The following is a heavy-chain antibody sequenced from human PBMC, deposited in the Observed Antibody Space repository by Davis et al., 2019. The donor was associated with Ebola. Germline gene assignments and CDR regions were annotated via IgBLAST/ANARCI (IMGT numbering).Heavy chain of an antibody. J-gene: IGHJ6*04. D-gene: IGHD2-2*01. Sequence: MPSETLSLTCTVSGGSVSSGDYYWSWIRQPPGKTLEWIGYIFSSGSTNYNPSLKSRVTISVDTSKNQFSLKLKSVTAADTALYYCARDKIYCRSSGCYGGGMDVWGKGTTVTVSS. CDR3: ARDKIYCRSSGCYGGGMDV. CDR1: GGSVSSGDYY. V-gene: IGHV4-61*08. CDR2: IFSSGST.